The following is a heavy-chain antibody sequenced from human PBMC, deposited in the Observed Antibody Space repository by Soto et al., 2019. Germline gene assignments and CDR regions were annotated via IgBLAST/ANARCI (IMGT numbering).Heavy chain of an antibody. V-gene: IGHV4-30-4*08. D-gene: IGHD2-21*02. CDR2: IFFRGST. Sequence: SETLSLTCTVTGGSMSSGDYYWNWIRQRPGKGLEWIVNIFFRGSTHYNPSLENRLFMSVDTSKNQFSLRLNSVTAADTAVYYCARVVTADDAFDVWGQGTMVTVSS. CDR3: ARVVTADDAFDV. CDR1: GGSMSSGDYY. J-gene: IGHJ3*01.